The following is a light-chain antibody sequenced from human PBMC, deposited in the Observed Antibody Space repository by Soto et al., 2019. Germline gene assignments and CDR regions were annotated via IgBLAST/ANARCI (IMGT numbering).Light chain of an antibody. CDR2: AAS. CDR3: QRYNDFQYI. CDR1: QDIGNG. Sequence: DIQMTQSPSSLSASVGDRVTITCRASQDIGNGLGWFQQRPGKAPRRLIYAASTLQSGVPSRFSGSTSGAEFTLTITSLQPEDFATYYCQRYNDFQYIFGQGTKLEMK. J-gene: IGKJ2*01. V-gene: IGKV1-17*01.